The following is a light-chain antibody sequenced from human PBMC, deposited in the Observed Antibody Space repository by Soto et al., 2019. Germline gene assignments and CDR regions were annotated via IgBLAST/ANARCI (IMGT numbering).Light chain of an antibody. CDR3: SSFTTSSTLV. CDR1: NSDIGAYNY. Sequence: QSALTQPASVSESPGQSITISCTGSNSDIGAYNYVSWYQQHPGKAPKLVIYDVTNRPSGVSNRFSGSKSGNTASLTISGLQTEDEADYYCSSFTTSSTLVFGGGTKVTVL. V-gene: IGLV2-14*01. J-gene: IGLJ2*01. CDR2: DVT.